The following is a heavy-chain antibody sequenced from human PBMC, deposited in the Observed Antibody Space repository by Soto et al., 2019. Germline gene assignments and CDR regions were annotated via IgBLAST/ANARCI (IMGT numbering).Heavy chain of an antibody. J-gene: IGHJ4*02. CDR2: IYYSGST. V-gene: IGHV4-59*01. CDR1: GGSISSYY. CDR3: ARSCGYSYGCPFDY. Sequence: PSETLSLTCTVSGGSISSYYWSWIRQPPGKGLEWIGYIYYSGSTNYNPSLKGRVTISVDTSKNQFSLKLSSVTAADTAVYYCARSCGYSYGCPFDYWGQGTLVTVSS. D-gene: IGHD5-18*01.